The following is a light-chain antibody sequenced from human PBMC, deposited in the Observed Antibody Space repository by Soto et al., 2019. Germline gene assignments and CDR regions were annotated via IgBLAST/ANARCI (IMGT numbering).Light chain of an antibody. J-gene: IGKJ1*01. Sequence: DIGMTQSPATLSVSPGERATLSCRASQSVGSFLAWYQQKPGQAPRLIIYGASSRAAGIPDRFSGSGSGTDFTLTISSLQPDDFATYYCQQYNSYGTFGQGTKVDIK. CDR1: QSVGSF. V-gene: IGKV3D-15*01. CDR3: QQYNSYGT. CDR2: GAS.